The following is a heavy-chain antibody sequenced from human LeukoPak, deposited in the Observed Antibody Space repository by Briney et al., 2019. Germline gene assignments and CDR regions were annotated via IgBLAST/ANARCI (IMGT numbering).Heavy chain of an antibody. D-gene: IGHD3-9*01. CDR3: AKAPRYFDWLLGSGFDY. J-gene: IGHJ4*02. CDR2: IRYDGSNK. V-gene: IGHV3-30*02. CDR1: GFTFSGSG. Sequence: PGGSLRLSCAASGFTFSGSGMHWVRQAPGKGLEWVTFIRYDGSNKYYADSVKGRFTISRDNSKNTLYLQMNSLRAEDTAVYYCAKAPRYFDWLLGSGFDYWGQGTLVTVSS.